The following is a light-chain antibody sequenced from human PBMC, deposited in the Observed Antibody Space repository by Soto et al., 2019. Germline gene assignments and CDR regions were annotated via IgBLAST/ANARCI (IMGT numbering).Light chain of an antibody. V-gene: IGLV2-14*01. CDR1: SSDVGTYNY. CDR2: EVS. Sequence: QSALTQPASVSGSPGQSITISCTGTSSDVGTYNYVSWYQHHPGKAPKLIIYEVSNRPSGVSNRFSGSKSGSTASLTISGLLAEDEAAYHCTSYTRDTALVFGTGTKVTVL. J-gene: IGLJ1*01. CDR3: TSYTRDTALV.